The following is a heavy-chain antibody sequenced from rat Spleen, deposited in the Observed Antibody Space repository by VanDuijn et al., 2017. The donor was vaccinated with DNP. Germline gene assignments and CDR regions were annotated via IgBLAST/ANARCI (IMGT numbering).Heavy chain of an antibody. CDR3: ARRTEGPPDY. Sequence: EVQLVESGGNLVQVGRSLKLSCAASGFTFSDYYMAWVRQAPKKGLEWVAAISPSGSSTYYPDSVKGRFTISRDDAKSSLYLQMNSLKSEDTATYYCARRTEGPPDYWGQGVMVTVSS. CDR2: ISPSGSST. V-gene: IGHV5-22*01. D-gene: IGHD1-11*01. J-gene: IGHJ2*01. CDR1: GFTFSDYY.